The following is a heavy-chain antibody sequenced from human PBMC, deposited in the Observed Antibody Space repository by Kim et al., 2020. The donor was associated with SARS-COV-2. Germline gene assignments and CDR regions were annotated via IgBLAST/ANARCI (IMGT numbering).Heavy chain of an antibody. J-gene: IGHJ3*02. CDR3: ARDRRTYYYDSSGYPKEPFDI. CDR1: GGSFSGYY. Sequence: SETLSLTCAVYGGSFSGYYWSWIRQPPGKGLEWIGEINHSGSTNYNPSLKSRVTISVDTSKNQFSLKLSSVTAADTAVYYCARDRRTYYYDSSGYPKEPFDIWGQGTMVTVSS. D-gene: IGHD3-22*01. CDR2: INHSGST. V-gene: IGHV4-34*01.